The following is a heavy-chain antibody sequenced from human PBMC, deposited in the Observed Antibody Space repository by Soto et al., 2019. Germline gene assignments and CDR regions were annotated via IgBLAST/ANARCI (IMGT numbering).Heavy chain of an antibody. J-gene: IGHJ4*02. Sequence: QVQLQESGPGLVKPSQTLSLTCTVSGGSIGSGSYYWSWIRQHPGKGLEWIGYINYSGSTFYIPSLKSRVTTSITTSTTPCSLKLSSVTAADTAVYYCARAGYDRDGGGYYYFDYWGQGTLVTVSS. CDR3: ARAGYDRDGGGYYYFDY. CDR2: INYSGST. D-gene: IGHD3-22*01. V-gene: IGHV4-31*03. CDR1: GGSIGSGSYY.